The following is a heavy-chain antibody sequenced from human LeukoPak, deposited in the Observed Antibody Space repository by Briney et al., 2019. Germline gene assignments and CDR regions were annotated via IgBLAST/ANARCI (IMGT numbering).Heavy chain of an antibody. D-gene: IGHD2-15*01. CDR1: GYSFTSYW. CDR2: IYPGDSDT. Sequence: GESLKISCKGSGYSFTSYWIGWVRQMPGKGLEWMGIIYPGDSDTRYSPFFQGQVTISADKSISTAYLQWSSLKASDTAMYYCARQARIRVDPFDYWGQGTLVTVSS. CDR3: ARQARIRVDPFDY. V-gene: IGHV5-51*01. J-gene: IGHJ4*02.